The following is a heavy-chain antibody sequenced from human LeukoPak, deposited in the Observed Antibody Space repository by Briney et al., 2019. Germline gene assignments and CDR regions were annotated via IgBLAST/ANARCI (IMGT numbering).Heavy chain of an antibody. CDR3: AKTYYSDSFDY. V-gene: IGHV3-23*01. CDR2: ISDTGGST. Sequence: GGSLRLSCAASGFTFRSYAMNWVRQAAGKGLEWVSVISDTGGSTYYAASVKGRFTISRDKSKNTLYLQMNSLIAADTAVYYCAKTYYSDSFDYWGQGTLVTVSS. J-gene: IGHJ4*02. D-gene: IGHD3-22*01. CDR1: GFTFRSYA.